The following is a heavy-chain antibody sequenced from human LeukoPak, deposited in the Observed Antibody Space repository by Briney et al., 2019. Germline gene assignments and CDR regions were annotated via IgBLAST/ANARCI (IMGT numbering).Heavy chain of an antibody. Sequence: SKTLSLTCTVSGGSTSNYYWSWIRQPPGKGLEWIGYMYYSGSTNYNPSLKSRVTISVDTSKNQFSLKLSSVTAADTAVYYCARGITIFGVGKFDYWGQGTLVTVSS. D-gene: IGHD3-3*01. CDR1: GGSTSNYY. J-gene: IGHJ4*02. V-gene: IGHV4-59*12. CDR3: ARGITIFGVGKFDY. CDR2: MYYSGST.